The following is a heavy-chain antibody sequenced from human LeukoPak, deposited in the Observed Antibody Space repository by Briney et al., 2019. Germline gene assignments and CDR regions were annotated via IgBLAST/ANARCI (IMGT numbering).Heavy chain of an antibody. CDR3: VRATWDY. Sequence: GGSLRLSCAASGFSISSDYMTWVRQAPGKGLEWVSVIYNTGGTRYADSVRGRFTISRDNSKNTVFLQMNSLRPEDTAVYYCVRATWDYWGQGTLVTVSS. CDR2: IYNTGGT. CDR1: GFSISSDY. V-gene: IGHV3-66*01. J-gene: IGHJ4*02.